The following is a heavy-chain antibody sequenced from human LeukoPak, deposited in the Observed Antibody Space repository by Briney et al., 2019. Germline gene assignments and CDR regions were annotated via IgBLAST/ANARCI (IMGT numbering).Heavy chain of an antibody. CDR1: GFTFSSYG. CDR2: ISYDGSNK. Sequence: GGSLRLSCAASGFTFSSYGMHWVRQAPGKGLEWVAVISYDGSNKYYADSVKGRFTISRDNSKNTLYLQMNSLRAEDTAVYYCAKDPRGYSGYLAYYFDYWGQGTLVTVSS. CDR3: AKDPRGYSGYLAYYFDY. J-gene: IGHJ4*02. D-gene: IGHD5-12*01. V-gene: IGHV3-30*18.